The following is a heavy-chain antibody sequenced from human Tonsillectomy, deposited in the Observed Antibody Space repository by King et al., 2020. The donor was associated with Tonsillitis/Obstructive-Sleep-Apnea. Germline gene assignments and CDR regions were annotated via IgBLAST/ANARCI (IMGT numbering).Heavy chain of an antibody. CDR2: ISAYNGNT. V-gene: IGHV1-18*01. CDR3: ARVYEGSSISGSQPNWFDP. CDR1: GYTFTSYG. J-gene: IGHJ5*02. Sequence: QLVQSGAEVKKPGASVKVSCKASGYTFTSYGISWVRQAPGQGLEWMGWISAYNGNTNYAQKLQGRVTMTTDTSTSTAYMELRSLRSDDTAVYYCARVYEGSSISGSQPNWFDPWGQGTLVTVSS. D-gene: IGHD6-19*01.